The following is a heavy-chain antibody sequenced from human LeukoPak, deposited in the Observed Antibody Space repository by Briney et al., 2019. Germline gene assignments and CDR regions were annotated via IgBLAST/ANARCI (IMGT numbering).Heavy chain of an antibody. CDR3: ARHLQVLRYSLYMDV. CDR2: IYTSGST. V-gene: IGHV4-61*02. J-gene: IGHJ6*03. CDR1: GGSISSGSYY. Sequence: SETLSLTCTVSGGSISSGSYYWSWIRQPAGKGLEWIGRIYTSGSTNYNPSLKSRVTISVDTSKNQFSLKLSSVTAADTAVYYCARHLQVLRYSLYMDVWGKGATVTISS. D-gene: IGHD3-9*01.